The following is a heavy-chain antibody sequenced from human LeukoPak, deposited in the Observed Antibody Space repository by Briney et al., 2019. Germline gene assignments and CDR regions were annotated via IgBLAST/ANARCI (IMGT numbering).Heavy chain of an antibody. CDR3: EAAKGGNYFDY. D-gene: IGHD2-15*01. J-gene: IGHJ4*02. Sequence: SETLSLTCTVSGGSISSGGYYWSWIRQHPGKGLEWIRYIYYSGSTYYNPSLKSRVTISVDTSKNQFSLKLSSVTAADTAVYYCEAAKGGNYFDYWGQGTLVTVSS. CDR1: GGSISSGGYY. CDR2: IYYSGST. V-gene: IGHV4-31*03.